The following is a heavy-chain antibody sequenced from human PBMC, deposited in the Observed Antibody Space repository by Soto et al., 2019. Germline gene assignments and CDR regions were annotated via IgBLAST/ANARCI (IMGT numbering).Heavy chain of an antibody. J-gene: IGHJ4*02. D-gene: IGHD4-4*01. CDR2: TYYRSKWYN. Sequence: SQTLSLPCAISGDSVSSNSAAWNWIRQSPSRGLEWLGRTYYRSKWYNDYAVSVKSRITINPDTSKNQFSLQLNSVTPEDTAVYYCARDGRMSVPNNLRFDNWAQGTLGTVS. V-gene: IGHV6-1*01. CDR3: ARDGRMSVPNNLRFDN. CDR1: GDSVSSNSAA.